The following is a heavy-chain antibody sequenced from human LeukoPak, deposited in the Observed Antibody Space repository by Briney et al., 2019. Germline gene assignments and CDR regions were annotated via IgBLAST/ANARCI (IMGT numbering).Heavy chain of an antibody. CDR1: GGTFSSYA. J-gene: IGHJ4*02. Sequence: ASVKLSCKASGGTFSSYAISWVRQAPGQGLEWMGGIIPIFGTANYAQKFQGRVTITADKSTSTAYMELSSLRSEDTAVYYCARGSSTDYCSSTSCYAVDYWGQGTLVTVSS. V-gene: IGHV1-69*06. D-gene: IGHD2-2*01. CDR2: IIPIFGTA. CDR3: ARGSSTDYCSSTSCYAVDY.